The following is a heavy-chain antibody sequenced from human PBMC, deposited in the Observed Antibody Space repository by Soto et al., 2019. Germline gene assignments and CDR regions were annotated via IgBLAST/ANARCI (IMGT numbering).Heavy chain of an antibody. V-gene: IGHV3-33*01. CDR1: GFTFSSYG. CDR2: IWYDGSNK. Sequence: QVQLVESGGGVVQPGRSLRLSCAASGFTFSSYGMHWVRQAPGKGLEWVALIWYDGSNKYYADSVKGRFTISRDNSKNPLYGQVNGLRPEDTAVYYCARTKAVAAKTQYYFDYWGQGTLVTVSS. CDR3: ARTKAVAAKTQYYFDY. D-gene: IGHD6-19*01. J-gene: IGHJ4*02.